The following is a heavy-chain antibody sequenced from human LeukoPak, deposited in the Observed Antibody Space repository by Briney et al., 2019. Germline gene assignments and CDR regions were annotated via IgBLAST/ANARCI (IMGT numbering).Heavy chain of an antibody. CDR3: ARAMRIAAAEYFFDY. V-gene: IGHV3-53*01. D-gene: IGHD6-13*01. CDR2: IYSGGST. CDR1: GFSVSNNY. Sequence: GGSLRLSCAASGFSVSNNYMSWVRQAPGKGLEWVSVIYSGGSTYYADSVKGRFTISRDNPKNTLYLQLNSLRAEDTAVYYCARAMRIAAAEYFFDYWGQGTLVTVSS. J-gene: IGHJ4*02.